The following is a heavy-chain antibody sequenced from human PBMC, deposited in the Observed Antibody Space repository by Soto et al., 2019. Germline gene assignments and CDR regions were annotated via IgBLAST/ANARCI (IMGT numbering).Heavy chain of an antibody. J-gene: IGHJ4*02. CDR2: INPSGDRT. CDR1: GFSFSDYF. D-gene: IGHD3-22*01. Sequence: ASVKVSCKASGFSFSDYFMRWVRQAPGQGLEWMGIINPSGDRTDYAQKFQGRVTMTRNTSISTAYMELSSLRSEDTAVYYCARGPPGHANYYDSIGPPDDYWGQGTLVTVSS. V-gene: IGHV1-46*01. CDR3: ARGPPGHANYYDSIGPPDDY.